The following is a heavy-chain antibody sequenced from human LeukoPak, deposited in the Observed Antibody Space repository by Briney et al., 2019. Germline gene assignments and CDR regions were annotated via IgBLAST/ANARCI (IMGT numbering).Heavy chain of an antibody. CDR2: INPKSGGS. J-gene: IGHJ4*02. CDR1: GYTFTDYY. D-gene: IGHD2-2*01. V-gene: IGHV1-2*06. Sequence: AASVKVSCKASGYTFTDYYMHWVRQAPGQGLEWMGRINPKSGGSNYAQSFQGRVTMTRDTSINTAYMELSGLRSDYSAVYYCARGTSSSPYYFDYWGQGTLVTVSS. CDR3: ARGTSSSPYYFDY.